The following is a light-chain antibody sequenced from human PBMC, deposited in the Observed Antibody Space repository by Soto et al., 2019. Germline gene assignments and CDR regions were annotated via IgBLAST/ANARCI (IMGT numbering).Light chain of an antibody. CDR3: QTWGTGIVV. CDR1: SGHSSYA. Sequence: QSVLTQSASASASLGASVKLTCTLSSGHSSYAIAWHQQQPEKGPRYLMKLNSDGSHSKGDGIPDRFSGSSSGAERYLTISNLQSEDEADYYRQTWGTGIVVFGGGTKVTVL. J-gene: IGLJ2*01. CDR2: LNSDGSH. V-gene: IGLV4-69*01.